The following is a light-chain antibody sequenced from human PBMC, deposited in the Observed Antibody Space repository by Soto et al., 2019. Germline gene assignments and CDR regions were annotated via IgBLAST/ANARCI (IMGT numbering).Light chain of an antibody. CDR1: KIVSSY. V-gene: IGKV3-11*01. Sequence: ELVLTQSPATLSLSPGDIATLSCRASKIVSSYLAWYQHKPGQAPRLLIYDASNLATGIPARFSGSASRKYFTPTISIQPDDYVAFYYRQQRSTTRTFGQGTKVEIK. CDR2: DAS. CDR3: QQRSTTRT. J-gene: IGKJ1*01.